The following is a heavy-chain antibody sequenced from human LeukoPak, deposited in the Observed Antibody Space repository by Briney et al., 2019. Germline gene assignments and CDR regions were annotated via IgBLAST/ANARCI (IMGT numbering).Heavy chain of an antibody. CDR2: IYYSGST. Sequence: PSQTLSLTCTVSGGSISSGDYYWSWIRQPPGKGLEWIGYIYYSGSTYYNPSLKSRVTISVDTSKNQFSLKLSSVTATDTAVYYCARVVFPFGVVIITPDTIDYWGQGTLVTVSS. CDR1: GGSISSGDYY. J-gene: IGHJ4*02. D-gene: IGHD3-3*01. V-gene: IGHV4-30-4*08. CDR3: ARVVFPFGVVIITPDTIDY.